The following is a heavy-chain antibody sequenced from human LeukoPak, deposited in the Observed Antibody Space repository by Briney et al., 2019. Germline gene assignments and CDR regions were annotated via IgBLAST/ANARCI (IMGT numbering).Heavy chain of an antibody. V-gene: IGHV1-46*01. CDR1: GYTFTNYY. CDR3: ARDRSSGWYPLDY. D-gene: IGHD6-19*01. Sequence: GASVKVSCKASGYTFTNYYVHWVRQAPGQGLEWMGIINPSGGSTMNAQKFQGRVTMTRDTSTGTVYMKLSSLRSEDTAVYYCARDRSSGWYPLDYWGQGTLVTVSS. CDR2: INPSGGST. J-gene: IGHJ4*02.